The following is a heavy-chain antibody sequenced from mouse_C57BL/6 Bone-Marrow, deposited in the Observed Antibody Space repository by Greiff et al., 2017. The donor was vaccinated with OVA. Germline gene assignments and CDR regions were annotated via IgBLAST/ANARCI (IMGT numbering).Heavy chain of an antibody. J-gene: IGHJ1*03. Sequence: VQLQQSGAELAKPGASVKLSCKASGYTFTSYWMHWVKQRPGQGLEWIGYINPSSGYNKYNQKFKDKATLTADKSSSTAYMQLSSLTYEDAAVYYCARPTTDWYFDVWGTGTTVTVSS. CDR3: ARPTTDWYFDV. CDR1: GYTFTSYW. D-gene: IGHD1-1*01. V-gene: IGHV1-7*01. CDR2: INPSSGYN.